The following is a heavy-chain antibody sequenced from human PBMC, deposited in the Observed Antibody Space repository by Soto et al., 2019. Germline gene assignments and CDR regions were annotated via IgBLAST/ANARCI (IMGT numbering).Heavy chain of an antibody. J-gene: IGHJ5*02. CDR2: ISYDGSNK. CDR1: GFTFSSYA. D-gene: IGHD6-13*01. CDR3: ARDSVYSRTYFTNWFDP. V-gene: IGHV3-30-3*01. Sequence: HPGGSLRLSCAASGFTFSSYAMHWVRQAPGKGLEWVAVISYDGSNKYYADSVKGRFTISRDNSKNTLYLQMNSLRAEDTAVYYCARDSVYSRTYFTNWFDPWGQGTLVTVSS.